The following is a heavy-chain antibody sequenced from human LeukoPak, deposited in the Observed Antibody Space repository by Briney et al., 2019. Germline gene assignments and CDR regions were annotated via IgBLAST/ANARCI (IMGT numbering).Heavy chain of an antibody. CDR1: GFTFGDYA. J-gene: IGHJ4*02. CDR3: AKDRAQQLVLDF. CDR2: IIGSGSST. Sequence: GRSLRLSCTASGFTFGDYAMSWVRQAPGKGLEWVSAIIGSGSSTYYADSVKGRFTISRDNSKNTLFPQMNSLRAEDTAVYYCAKDRAQQLVLDFWGQGTLVTVSS. D-gene: IGHD6-13*01. V-gene: IGHV3-23*01.